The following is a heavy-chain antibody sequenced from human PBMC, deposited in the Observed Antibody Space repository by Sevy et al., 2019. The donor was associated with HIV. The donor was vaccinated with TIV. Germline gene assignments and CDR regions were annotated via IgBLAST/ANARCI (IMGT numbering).Heavy chain of an antibody. CDR2: ISSSSSYI. J-gene: IGHJ6*02. D-gene: IGHD5-18*01. Sequence: GGSLRLSCAASGFTFSSYSMNWVRQAPGKGLEWVSSISSSSSYIYYEDSVKGRFTISRDNAKNSLYLQMNSLRAEDTAVYYCASMGIQLSYYYYGMDVWGQGTTVTVSS. CDR1: GFTFSSYS. V-gene: IGHV3-21*01. CDR3: ASMGIQLSYYYYGMDV.